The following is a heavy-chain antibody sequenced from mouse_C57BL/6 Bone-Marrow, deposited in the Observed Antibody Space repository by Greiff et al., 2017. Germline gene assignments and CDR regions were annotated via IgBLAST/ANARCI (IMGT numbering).Heavy chain of an antibody. Sequence: QVHVKQPGTELVKPGASVKLSCKASGYTFTSYWMHWVKQRPGHGLEWIGNIIPSNGGTNYNEKFKSKATLTADKSSSTAYMQLSSLTSEDSAVYYSARGGTTVVADYAREYWGQGTSVTVSS. J-gene: IGHJ4*01. V-gene: IGHV1-53*01. CDR3: ARGGTTVVADYAREY. D-gene: IGHD1-1*01. CDR1: GYTFTSYW. CDR2: IIPSNGGT.